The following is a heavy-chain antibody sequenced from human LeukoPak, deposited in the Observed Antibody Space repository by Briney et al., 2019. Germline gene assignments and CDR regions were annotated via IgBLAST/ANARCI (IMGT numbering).Heavy chain of an antibody. J-gene: IGHJ4*02. Sequence: SETLSLTCTLSVDSISSGSYYGSWIRQPAGKGLEWIGRNYTTRSTNYNPSLKSQVTISVETFKNQFSHKLSSLTAEDTAVSFCASGYDRNYIVAQWGEGTLVTVS. V-gene: IGHV4-61*02. D-gene: IGHD1-7*01. CDR1: VDSISSGSYY. CDR2: NYTTRST. CDR3: ASGYDRNYIVAQ.